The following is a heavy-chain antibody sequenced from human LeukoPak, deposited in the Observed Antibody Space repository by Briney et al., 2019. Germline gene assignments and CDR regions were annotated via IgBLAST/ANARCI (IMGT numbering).Heavy chain of an antibody. CDR1: GYTFTGYY. CDR3: TRQELIVGATTFDY. V-gene: IGHV1-2*02. Sequence: GASVKVSCKASGYTFTGYYVHWVRQAPGQGLEWMGWMNPNSGGATYGQKFQGRVTMTRDMSIGTAYMQLSSLRSDDTAVYYCTRQELIVGATTFDYWGQGTLITVFS. CDR2: MNPNSGGA. D-gene: IGHD1-26*01. J-gene: IGHJ4*02.